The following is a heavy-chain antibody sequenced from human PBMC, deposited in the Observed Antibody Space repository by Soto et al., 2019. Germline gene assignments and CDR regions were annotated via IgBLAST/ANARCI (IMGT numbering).Heavy chain of an antibody. CDR2: IYYSGST. CDR1: GGSISSGGYY. V-gene: IGHV4-31*03. J-gene: IGHJ6*03. CDR3: ARGLAAAGFYYYYMDV. Sequence: QVQLQESGPGLVKPSQTLSLTCTVSGGSISSGGYYWSWIRQHPGKGLEWFGYIYYSGSTYYNLSLKRRVTITVDTSKNQGSLKLSSVTAADTAVYYCARGLAAAGFYYYYMDVWGKGTTVTVSS. D-gene: IGHD6-13*01.